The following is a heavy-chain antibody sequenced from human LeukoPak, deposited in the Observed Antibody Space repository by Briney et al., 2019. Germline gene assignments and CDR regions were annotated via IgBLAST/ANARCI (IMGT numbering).Heavy chain of an antibody. J-gene: IGHJ5*02. V-gene: IGHV1-69*05. CDR1: GGTFSTYA. CDR2: IIPIFGTA. D-gene: IGHD3-10*01. CDR3: ARSITMVRGGELTSPNWFDP. Sequence: ASVKVSCKASGGTFSTYAISWVRQAAGQGLEWMGRIIPIFGTANYAQKFQDRITITTDESTSTAYMELSRLRSEDTAVYYCARSITMVRGGELTSPNWFDPWGQGTLVTVSS.